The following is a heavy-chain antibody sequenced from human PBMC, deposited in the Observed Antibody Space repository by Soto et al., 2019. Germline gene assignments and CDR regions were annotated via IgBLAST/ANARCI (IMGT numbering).Heavy chain of an antibody. J-gene: IGHJ3*02. CDR3: ARGPWTTVTTKAFDI. Sequence: SETLSLTCTGSGGSISSYYWSWIRQPPGKGLEWIGYIYYSGSTNYNPSLKSRVTISVDTSKNQFSLKLSSVTAADTAVYYCARGPWTTVTTKAFDIWGQGTMVTVSS. D-gene: IGHD4-17*01. CDR1: GGSISSYY. V-gene: IGHV4-59*01. CDR2: IYYSGST.